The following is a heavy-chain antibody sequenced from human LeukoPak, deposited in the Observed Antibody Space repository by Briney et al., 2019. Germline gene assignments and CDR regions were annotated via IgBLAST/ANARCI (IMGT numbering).Heavy chain of an antibody. Sequence: PSETLSLTCAACGGSFSGYYWSWIRQPPGKGLEWIGEINHSGSTNYNPSLKSRVTISVDTSKNQFSLKLSSVTAADTAVYYCARSVPRTRVCSGGSCYSLSAFDIWGQGTMVTVSS. D-gene: IGHD2-15*01. CDR2: INHSGST. CDR1: GGSFSGYY. J-gene: IGHJ3*02. CDR3: ARSVPRTRVCSGGSCYSLSAFDI. V-gene: IGHV4-34*01.